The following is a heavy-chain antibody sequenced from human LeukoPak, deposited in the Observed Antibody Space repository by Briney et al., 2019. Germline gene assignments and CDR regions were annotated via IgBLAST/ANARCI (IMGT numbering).Heavy chain of an antibody. Sequence: GGSLRLSCAASGFTFDDYAMHWVRQAPGKGLEWVSGISWNSGSIGYADSVKGRFTISRDNAKNSLYLQMNSLRAEDTALYYCAAGPDFDYWGKGTLVTVSS. D-gene: IGHD1-14*01. CDR1: GFTFDDYA. CDR3: AAGPDFDY. V-gene: IGHV3-9*01. J-gene: IGHJ4*02. CDR2: ISWNSGSI.